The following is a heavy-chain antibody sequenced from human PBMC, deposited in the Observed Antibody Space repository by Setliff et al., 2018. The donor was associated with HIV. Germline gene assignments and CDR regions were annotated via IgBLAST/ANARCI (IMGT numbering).Heavy chain of an antibody. Sequence: PSETLSLTCTFSSGSISSYYWNWIRQSPGKGLEWIGYIYYSGSTNYNPSLKSRVTISLDTSKNQFSLKLSSVTAADTAVYYCARGVRGSRVRRHFDFWGQGTLVTVSS. CDR3: ARGVRGSRVRRHFDF. CDR1: SGSISSYY. J-gene: IGHJ4*02. V-gene: IGHV4-59*01. CDR2: IYYSGST. D-gene: IGHD3-10*01.